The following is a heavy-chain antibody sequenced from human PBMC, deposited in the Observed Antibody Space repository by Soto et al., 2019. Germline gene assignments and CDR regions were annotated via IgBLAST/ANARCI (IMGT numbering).Heavy chain of an antibody. CDR2: ISYDGSNK. Sequence: QVQLVESGGGVVQPGRSLRLSCAASGFTFSSYGMHWVRQAPGKGLEWVAVISYDGSNKYYADSVKGRFTISRDNSKNTLYLQMNSLRAEDTAVYYCAKDTYYDILTGYYPPDYWGQGTLVTVSS. CDR1: GFTFSSYG. CDR3: AKDTYYDILTGYYPPDY. J-gene: IGHJ4*02. D-gene: IGHD3-9*01. V-gene: IGHV3-30*18.